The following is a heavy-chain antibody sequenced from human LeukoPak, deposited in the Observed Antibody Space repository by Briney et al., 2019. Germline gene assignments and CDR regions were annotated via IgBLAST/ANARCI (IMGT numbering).Heavy chain of an antibody. CDR1: GGSISSSSYY. CDR3: ARQPRNSDYVWGSY. CDR2: IYYSGST. V-gene: IGHV4-39*01. Sequence: PSEALSLTCTVSGGSISSSSYYWGWVRQPPGKGLEWIGSIYYSGSTYYSPSLESRVTISVDTSKNQFSLKLTSVTASDTAVYYCARQPRNSDYVWGSYWGQGTLVTVS. D-gene: IGHD3-16*01. J-gene: IGHJ4*02.